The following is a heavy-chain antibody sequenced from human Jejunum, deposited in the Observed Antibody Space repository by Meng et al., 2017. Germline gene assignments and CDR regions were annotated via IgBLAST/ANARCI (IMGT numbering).Heavy chain of an antibody. V-gene: IGHV4-59*01. Sequence: SETLSLTCTVSGGSISTSYWSWIRQPPGKGLEWIGYIYYSGDISYNPSLKSRGTISIDTSKNKFSLKLTSVTAADTAVYYCARDNWAKENQDWHHYGMDVWGLGTSVTVSS. J-gene: IGHJ6*02. CDR2: IYYSGDI. D-gene: IGHD2-15*01. CDR1: GGSISTSY. CDR3: ARDNWAKENQDWHHYGMDV.